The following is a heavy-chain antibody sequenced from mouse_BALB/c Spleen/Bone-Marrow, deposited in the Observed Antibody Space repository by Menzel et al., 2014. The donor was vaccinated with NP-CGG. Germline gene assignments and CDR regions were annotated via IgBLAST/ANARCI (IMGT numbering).Heavy chain of an antibody. CDR1: GFDFSRYW. V-gene: IGHV4-1*02. Sequence: EVMLVESGGGLVQPGGSLKLSCAASGFDFSRYWMSWVRQAPGKGLEWIGETNPDSSTINYTPSLKDKFIISRDNAKNTLYLQMSKVRSEDTALYYCARLGYYGSSDYWGQGTTLTVSS. J-gene: IGHJ2*01. D-gene: IGHD1-1*01. CDR2: TNPDSSTI. CDR3: ARLGYYGSSDY.